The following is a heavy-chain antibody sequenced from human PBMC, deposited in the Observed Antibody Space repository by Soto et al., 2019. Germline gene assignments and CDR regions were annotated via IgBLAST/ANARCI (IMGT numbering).Heavy chain of an antibody. CDR3: AREYTAISHWFDP. V-gene: IGHV1-69*06. D-gene: IGHD2-2*02. J-gene: IGHJ5*02. CDR1: GGTFSSYA. Sequence: ASVKVSCKASGGTFSSYAISWVRQAPGQGLEWMGGTIAGYGTANYAQKFQDRVTITGDTSASTAYMELSSLRSEDTAVYYCAREYTAISHWFDPWGQGTPVTVSS. CDR2: TIAGYGTA.